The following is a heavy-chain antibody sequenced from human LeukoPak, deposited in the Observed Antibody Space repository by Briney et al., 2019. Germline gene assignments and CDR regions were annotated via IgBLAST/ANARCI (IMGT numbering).Heavy chain of an antibody. V-gene: IGHV1-18*01. CDR1: GYTFTSYG. CDR3: ARLEFAGTHYFDY. CDR2: ISVYNGNT. J-gene: IGHJ4*02. D-gene: IGHD1-1*01. Sequence: GASVKDSCKASGYTFTSYGISWVRQAPGQGLEWMGWISVYNGNTNYAQKLQGRVTMTTDTSTSTAYMDLRSLGSDDTAVYYCARLEFAGTHYFDYWGQGRLVTVSS.